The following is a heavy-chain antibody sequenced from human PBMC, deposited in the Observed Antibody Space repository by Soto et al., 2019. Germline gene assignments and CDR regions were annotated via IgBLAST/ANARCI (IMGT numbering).Heavy chain of an antibody. D-gene: IGHD4-17*01. J-gene: IGHJ5*02. CDR2: INHSGST. CDR3: ARGPGHTVTTSVWFAP. V-gene: IGHV4-34*01. CDR1: GGSFSGYY. Sequence: QVQLQQWGAGLLNPSDTLSLTCAVYGGSFSGYYCSWIRQHPGKRLEWIGEINHSGSTYNNPSLKSRVTISVDTAKNKFSLRLSSVTAADTAVYYCARGPGHTVTTSVWFAPWGQGTLVTDSS.